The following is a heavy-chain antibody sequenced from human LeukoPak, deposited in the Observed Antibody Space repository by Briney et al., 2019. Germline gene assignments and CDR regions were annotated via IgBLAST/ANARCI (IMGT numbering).Heavy chain of an antibody. D-gene: IGHD3-22*01. V-gene: IGHV7-4-1*02. Sequence: ASVKVSCKASGYTFTSYAMNWVRQAPGQGLEWMGWINTNTGNPTYAQGFTGRCVFSLDTSVSTAYLQISSLKAEDTAVYYCARGSPLYYYDSSGYSDYWGQGTLVTVSS. CDR3: ARGSPLYYYDSSGYSDY. J-gene: IGHJ4*02. CDR1: GYTFTSYA. CDR2: INTNTGNP.